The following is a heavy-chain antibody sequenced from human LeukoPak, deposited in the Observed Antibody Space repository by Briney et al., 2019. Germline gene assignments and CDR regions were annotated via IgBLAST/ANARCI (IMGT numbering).Heavy chain of an antibody. D-gene: IGHD2-15*01. CDR2: IYYSGST. J-gene: IGHJ4*02. Sequence: SETLSLTCTVSGGSISSNSYYWGWIRQSPGKGLEWIGTIYYSGSTYYSPSLKSRVTISVDTSKNQFSLKLSSVTAADTAVYYCARDRGVAYCSGGSCLTPPYDYWGQGTLVTVSS. CDR1: GGSISSNSYY. CDR3: ARDRGVAYCSGGSCLTPPYDY. V-gene: IGHV4-39*02.